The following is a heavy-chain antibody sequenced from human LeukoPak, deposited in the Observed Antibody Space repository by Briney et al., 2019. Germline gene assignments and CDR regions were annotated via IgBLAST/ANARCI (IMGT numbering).Heavy chain of an antibody. Sequence: PGGSLRLSCAASGFTFRSYWMHWVRQVPGKGLVWVSRINNDGGGITYADSVKGRFTISRDNARNTLYLQMNSLRADDTAVYYCARGPHNDNYYAGDFWGQGTLVTVSS. V-gene: IGHV3-74*01. CDR3: ARGPHNDNYYAGDF. J-gene: IGHJ4*02. CDR1: GFTFRSYW. D-gene: IGHD2-2*01. CDR2: INNDGGGI.